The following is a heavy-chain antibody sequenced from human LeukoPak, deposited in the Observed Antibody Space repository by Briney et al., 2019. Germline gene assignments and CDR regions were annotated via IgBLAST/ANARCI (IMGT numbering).Heavy chain of an antibody. D-gene: IGHD3-3*01. CDR1: GRSDRDHD. Sequence: SETLSLTCDVYGRSDRDHDWGFIHQSPEKGLEWLGELNHSGGANYKSSVKSRLSIVLDTSTNAISLTLRSVSAADTGVYYCARSDFWSGFSVWGQGSRVIVSS. V-gene: IGHV4-34*01. CDR3: ARSDFWSGFSV. J-gene: IGHJ4*02. CDR2: LNHSGGA.